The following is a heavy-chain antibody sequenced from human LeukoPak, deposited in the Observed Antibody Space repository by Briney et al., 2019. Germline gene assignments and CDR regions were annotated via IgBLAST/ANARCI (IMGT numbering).Heavy chain of an antibody. J-gene: IGHJ2*01. CDR3: ARDLTTVTTSSVYWYFDL. CDR2: IYTSGST. CDR1: GGSISSGSYY. V-gene: IGHV4-61*02. Sequence: SQTLSLTCTVSGGSISSGSYYWSWIRQPAGKGLEWIGRIYTSGSTNYNPSLKSRVTISVDTSKNQFSLKLGSVTAADTAVYYCARDLTTVTTSSVYWYFDLWGRGTLVTVSS. D-gene: IGHD4-17*01.